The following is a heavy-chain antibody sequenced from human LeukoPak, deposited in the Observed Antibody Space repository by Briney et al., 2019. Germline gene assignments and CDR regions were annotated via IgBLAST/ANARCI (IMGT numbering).Heavy chain of an antibody. V-gene: IGHV3-48*03. Sequence: GGSLRLPCAASGFTLSSYEVNWVRQAPGKGLEWVSYISNSGGTIFYADSVKGRFTMSRDNAKNSLYLQMNSLRAEDTAVYYCAREVDYGGNVNYFDYWGQGTLVTVSS. D-gene: IGHD4-23*01. CDR2: ISNSGGTI. J-gene: IGHJ4*02. CDR1: GFTLSSYE. CDR3: AREVDYGGNVNYFDY.